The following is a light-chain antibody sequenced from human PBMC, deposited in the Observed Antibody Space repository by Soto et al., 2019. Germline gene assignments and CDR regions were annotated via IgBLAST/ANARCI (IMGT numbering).Light chain of an antibody. CDR2: SAS. CDR3: QQGYAFPGT. CDR1: QSIGTN. V-gene: IGKV1-39*01. J-gene: IGKJ2*01. Sequence: DIQMTQSPSSLSASVGDRVTITCRASQSIGTNVNWYQQKLGKAPELLIYSASSLETGVPPRFSGSGSGSDFTLTITSVQPEDVATFYCQQGYAFPGTFGQGTKVQIK.